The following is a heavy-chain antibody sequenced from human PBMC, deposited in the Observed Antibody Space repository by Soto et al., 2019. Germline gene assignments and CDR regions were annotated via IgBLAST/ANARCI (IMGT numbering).Heavy chain of an antibody. Sequence: PGGSLRLSCAASGFTFSNYAMSWVRQAPGKGLEWVSVISNNGGSTYYADSVKGRFTISRDNSKNTLYLQMNSLRAEDTAVYYWAKDESAGYYYFDYWGQGTLVTVSS. CDR1: GFTFSNYA. CDR3: AKDESAGYYYFDY. D-gene: IGHD3-9*01. V-gene: IGHV3-23*01. J-gene: IGHJ4*02. CDR2: ISNNGGST.